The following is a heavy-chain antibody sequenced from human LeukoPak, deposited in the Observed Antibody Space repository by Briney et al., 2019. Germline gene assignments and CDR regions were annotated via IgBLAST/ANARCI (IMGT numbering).Heavy chain of an antibody. CDR1: GFTFSRSW. Sequence: GGSLRLSCTAPGFTFSRSWMHWVGQAPGKGLAWVSRTNEDGGRTDYADSVKGRFTISRDNAKNTLYLQMNSLSAEDTAVYYCARGFGGSTDSWGQGTLVTVSS. V-gene: IGHV3-74*01. CDR2: TNEDGGRT. D-gene: IGHD4-23*01. J-gene: IGHJ5*01. CDR3: ARGFGGSTDS.